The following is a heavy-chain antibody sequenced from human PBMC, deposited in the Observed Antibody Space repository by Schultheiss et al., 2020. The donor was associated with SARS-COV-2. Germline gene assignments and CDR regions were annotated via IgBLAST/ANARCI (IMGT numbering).Heavy chain of an antibody. Sequence: GGSLRLSCAASGFTFSGNAMTWVRQAPGKGLEWVSAISGSAGATYYANSVKGRFTISRDNSNNTLYLQMNSLRVEDTAVYYCASLMVRGVPTLNLREPPFDYWGQGTLVTVSS. J-gene: IGHJ4*02. V-gene: IGHV3-23*01. D-gene: IGHD3-10*01. CDR1: GFTFSGNA. CDR3: ASLMVRGVPTLNLREPPFDY. CDR2: ISGSAGAT.